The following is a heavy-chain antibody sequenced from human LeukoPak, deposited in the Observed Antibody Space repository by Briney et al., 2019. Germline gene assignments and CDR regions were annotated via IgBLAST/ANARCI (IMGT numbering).Heavy chain of an antibody. D-gene: IGHD6-13*01. CDR2: ISSSSSYI. V-gene: IGHV3-21*01. Sequence: GGSLRLSCAASGFTFSSYSMNWVRQAPGKGLEWVSTISSSSSYIYYADSVKGRFTISRDNAKNSLYLQMNSLRAEDTAVYYCARSDIAAAGTFDYWGQGTLVTVSS. CDR1: GFTFSSYS. CDR3: ARSDIAAAGTFDY. J-gene: IGHJ4*02.